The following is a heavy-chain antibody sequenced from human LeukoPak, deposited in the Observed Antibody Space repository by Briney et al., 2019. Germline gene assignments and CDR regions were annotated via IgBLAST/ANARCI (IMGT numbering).Heavy chain of an antibody. V-gene: IGHV3-23*01. CDR2: ISGSGGST. CDR3: AKDPPLYCSSTSCYDY. D-gene: IGHD2-2*01. J-gene: IGHJ4*02. Sequence: PGGSLRLSCAASGFTFSSYAMSWVRQAPGKGLEWVSAISGSGGSTYYADSVKGRFTISRDNSKNTLYLQMNSLRAEDTAVYYCAKDPPLYCSSTSCYDYWGQGTLVTVSS. CDR1: GFTFSSYA.